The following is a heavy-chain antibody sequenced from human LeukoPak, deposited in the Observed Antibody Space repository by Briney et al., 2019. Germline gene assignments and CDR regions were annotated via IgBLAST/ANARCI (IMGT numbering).Heavy chain of an antibody. J-gene: IGHJ4*02. CDR3: ATAGRLSYYFDY. Sequence: GGSLRLSCTASGFSVSTYAMNWARQAPGKGLEWVSGISVSGDNTYYADSVKGRFTISRDNSRNTLYLQMNSLRAEDTAVYYCATAGRLSYYFDYWGQGTLVTVSS. V-gene: IGHV3-23*01. D-gene: IGHD6-6*01. CDR1: GFSVSTYA. CDR2: ISVSGDNT.